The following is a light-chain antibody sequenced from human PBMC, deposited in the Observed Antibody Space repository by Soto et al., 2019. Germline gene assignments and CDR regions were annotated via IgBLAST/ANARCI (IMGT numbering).Light chain of an antibody. CDR3: QQYENLPT. V-gene: IGKV1-12*01. CDR1: QGFSTW. Sequence: DIQVTQSPSSVSASVGDRVTISCRASQGFSTWLAWYQQKPGKAPKLLIYAASTLQSGVPSRFSGSGSGTDFTFTISRLQPEDIATYYCQQYENLPTFGQGTRLEIK. J-gene: IGKJ5*01. CDR2: AAS.